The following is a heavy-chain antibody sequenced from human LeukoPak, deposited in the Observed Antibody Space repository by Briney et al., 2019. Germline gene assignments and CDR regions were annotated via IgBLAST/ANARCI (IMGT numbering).Heavy chain of an antibody. D-gene: IGHD3-3*01. J-gene: IGHJ4*02. CDR1: GFTFSSYA. CDR3: ASSDAPSSYYDFWSGYYQTADY. Sequence: PGGSLRLSCAASGFTFSSYAMSWVRQAPGKGLEWVSSISSSSSYIYYADSVKGRFTISRDNAKNSLYLQMNSLRAEDTAVYYCASSDAPSSYYDFWSGYYQTADYWGQGTLVTVSS. CDR2: ISSSSSYI. V-gene: IGHV3-21*01.